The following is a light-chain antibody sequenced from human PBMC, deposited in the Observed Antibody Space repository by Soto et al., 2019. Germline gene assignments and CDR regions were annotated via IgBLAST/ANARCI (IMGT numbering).Light chain of an antibody. CDR2: RAS. CDR3: QQYGSSPLT. CDR1: QSVSSNY. V-gene: IGKV3-20*01. J-gene: IGKJ4*01. Sequence: DIALTQSPATLSSSLRARPSLSCSVSQSVSSNYLAWYQQKPGQAPKVLIYRASIRATGIPDRFTGSGSGTAFTLTISRLEPEDFAVYYCQQYGSSPLTFGGGTKVDI.